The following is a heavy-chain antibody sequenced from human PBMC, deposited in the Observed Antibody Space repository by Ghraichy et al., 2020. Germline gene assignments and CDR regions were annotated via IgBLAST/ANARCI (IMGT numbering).Heavy chain of an antibody. V-gene: IGHV3-23*01. CDR2: IHGTGSGT. Sequence: GGSLRLSCAASRFTFSTFSNYAMSWVRQAPGKGLEWVSTIHGTGSGTYSIDSVKGRFTISRDSSKNTLYLQMNSLRAEDTAVYYCAKDRDYYDSSGYYFNAFDIWGQGTMVTVSS. CDR3: AKDRDYYDSSGYYFNAFDI. J-gene: IGHJ3*02. CDR1: RFTFSTFSNYA. D-gene: IGHD3-22*01.